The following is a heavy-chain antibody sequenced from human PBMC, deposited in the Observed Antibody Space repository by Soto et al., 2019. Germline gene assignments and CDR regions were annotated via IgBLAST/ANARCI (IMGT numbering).Heavy chain of an antibody. CDR3: ARSDCTSTSCYVVWFDP. Sequence: EVQVVESGGGLVKPGGSLRLSCAASGFNFSNYGMNWVRQAPGKRLEWVSSISSSRSYISYADSVKGRFTISRDNAKNSVYLQMNSLRAEDTAVYYCARSDCTSTSCYVVWFDPWGQGTLVTVSS. CDR2: ISSSRSYI. J-gene: IGHJ5*02. V-gene: IGHV3-21*01. D-gene: IGHD2-2*01. CDR1: GFNFSNYG.